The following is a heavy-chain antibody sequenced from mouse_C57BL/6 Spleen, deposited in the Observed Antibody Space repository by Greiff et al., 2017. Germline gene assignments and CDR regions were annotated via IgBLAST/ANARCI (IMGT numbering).Heavy chain of an antibody. V-gene: IGHV3-6*01. CDR3: ARGPIYYGNYYLDY. CDR2: VSYDGSN. CDR1: GYSITSGYY. J-gene: IGHJ2*01. D-gene: IGHD2-1*01. Sequence: EVKLQESGPGLVKPSQSLSLTCSVTGYSITSGYYWNWIRQFPGNKLEWMGYVSYDGSNNYNPSLKNRISITRDTSKNQFFLKLNSVTTEDTATYYCARGPIYYGNYYLDYWGQGTTLTVSS.